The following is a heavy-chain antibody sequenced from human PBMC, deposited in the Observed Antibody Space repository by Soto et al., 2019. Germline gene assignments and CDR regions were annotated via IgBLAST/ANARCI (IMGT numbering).Heavy chain of an antibody. CDR2: IYTSGST. D-gene: IGHD2-2*01. J-gene: IGHJ4*02. Sequence: SETLSLTCTVSGGSISSYYWSWIRQPAGKGLEWIGRIYTSGSTNYNPSLKSRVTMSVDTSKNQFSLKLSSVTAADTAVYYCARQYCSSTSCQNHLDYWGQGTLVTGSS. CDR1: GGSISSYY. CDR3: ARQYCSSTSCQNHLDY. V-gene: IGHV4-4*07.